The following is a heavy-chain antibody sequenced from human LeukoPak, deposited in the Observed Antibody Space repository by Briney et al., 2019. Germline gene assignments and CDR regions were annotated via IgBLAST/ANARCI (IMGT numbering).Heavy chain of an antibody. J-gene: IGHJ6*03. V-gene: IGHV4-39*07. CDR1: GGSISSSSYY. CDR2: IYYSGST. D-gene: IGHD6-13*01. CDR3: ARSIAAARYYYMDV. Sequence: SETLSLTCTVSGGSISSSSYYWGWIRQPPGKGLEWIGSIYYSGSTYYTPSLKSRVTISVDTSKNQFSLKLNSVTAADTAVYYCARSIAAARYYYMDVWGKGTTVTISS.